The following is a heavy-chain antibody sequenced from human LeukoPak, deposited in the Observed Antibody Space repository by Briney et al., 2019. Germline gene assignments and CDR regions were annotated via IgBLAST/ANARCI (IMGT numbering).Heavy chain of an antibody. J-gene: IGHJ4*02. D-gene: IGHD1-26*01. CDR3: AKDRRETDYPDY. CDR2: IYSCGST. V-gene: IGHV3-53*01. Sequence: GGSLRLSCAASGFTVSSNYMSWVRQAPGKGLEWVSVIYSCGSTYYADSVKGRFTISRDNSKNTLYLQMNSLRAEDTAVYYCAKDRRETDYPDYWSQGTLVTVSS. CDR1: GFTVSSNY.